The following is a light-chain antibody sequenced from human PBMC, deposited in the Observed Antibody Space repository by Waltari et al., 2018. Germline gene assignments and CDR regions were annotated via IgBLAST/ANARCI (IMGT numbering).Light chain of an antibody. CDR1: QSILYTSNNKNY. Sequence: IVMTQSPESLAVSLGGTATITCKSSQSILYTSNNKNYLAWYQQKPGQPPRLLIYWASSRDSGVPDRFSGSGSGTDFTLTISSLQAEDVAVYYCQQYFDNPRTFGQGTRLEIK. CDR2: WAS. J-gene: IGKJ2*01. V-gene: IGKV4-1*01. CDR3: QQYFDNPRT.